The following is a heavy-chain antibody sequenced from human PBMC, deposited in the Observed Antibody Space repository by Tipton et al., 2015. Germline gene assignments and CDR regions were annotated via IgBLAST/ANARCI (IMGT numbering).Heavy chain of an antibody. V-gene: IGHV4-31*03. D-gene: IGHD6-13*01. CDR3: ARRRTNNSWSY. Sequence: TLSLTCTVSGGSISSGSYYWSWIRQHPGKGLECIGYIYYRVTTRYNPSLKSRVTISVDTSKNQFSLRLSSVTAADTAAYYCARRRTNNSWSYWGQGTLVTVSS. CDR1: GGSISSGSYY. J-gene: IGHJ4*02. CDR2: IYYRVTT.